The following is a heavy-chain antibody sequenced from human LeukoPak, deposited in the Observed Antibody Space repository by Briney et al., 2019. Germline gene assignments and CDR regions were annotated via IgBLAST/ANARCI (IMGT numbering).Heavy chain of an antibody. Sequence: GGSLRLSCAASEFIFNSHSMNWVRQAPGKGLEWVSSISSTSSYIYYADSVKSRFTISRDNAKNSLYLQMNSLRAEDTAIYYCARVINFYYYMDVWGKGTTVTISS. CDR3: ARVINFYYYMDV. CDR2: ISSTSSYI. CDR1: EFIFNSHS. V-gene: IGHV3-21*01. D-gene: IGHD2/OR15-2a*01. J-gene: IGHJ6*03.